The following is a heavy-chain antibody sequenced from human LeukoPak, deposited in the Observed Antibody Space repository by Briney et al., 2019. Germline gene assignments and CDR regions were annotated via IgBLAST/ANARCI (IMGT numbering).Heavy chain of an antibody. D-gene: IGHD2-2*01. CDR2: IYSNGNT. Sequence: SETLSLTCTVSGGSISSRTYYWSWIRQPAGRGLEWLGRIYSNGNTNYNPSLKSRVTISVDTSKNQFSLRLSPVTAAETAVYYCAREAGIVPAAGSRHFDPWGQGTLVIVSS. CDR1: GGSISSRTYY. CDR3: AREAGIVPAAGSRHFDP. V-gene: IGHV4-61*02. J-gene: IGHJ5*02.